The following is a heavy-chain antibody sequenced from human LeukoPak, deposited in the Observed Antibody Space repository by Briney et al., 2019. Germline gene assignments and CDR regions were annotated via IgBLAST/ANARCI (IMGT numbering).Heavy chain of an antibody. J-gene: IGHJ4*02. CDR2: INPSGGST. CDR1: GYTFTRYY. Sequence: ASVKVSCKASGYTFTRYYMHWVRQAPGQGLEWMGTINPSGGSTSYAQKFQGRVTMTGDTPTSTGYMELSSLRSEDTAVYYCARDIRGERGYDFGPGAEGFDYWGQGTPVTVSS. CDR3: ARDIRGERGYDFGPGAEGFDY. D-gene: IGHD5-18*01. V-gene: IGHV1-46*01.